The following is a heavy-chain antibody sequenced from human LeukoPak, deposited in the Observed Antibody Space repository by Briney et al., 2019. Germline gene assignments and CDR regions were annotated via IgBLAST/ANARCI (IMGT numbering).Heavy chain of an antibody. D-gene: IGHD1-26*01. J-gene: IGHJ5*02. Sequence: GASVKDSCKASGYTFTSYYMHWVRQAPGQRLELMVLINPTGGSTGYAQKFQGRVTMTRDMSTSTDYMELSSLRSEDTAIYYCARDNSVGDNAWWFDPWGQGTLVTVSS. CDR2: INPTGGST. CDR3: ARDNSVGDNAWWFDP. CDR1: GYTFTSYY. V-gene: IGHV1-46*01.